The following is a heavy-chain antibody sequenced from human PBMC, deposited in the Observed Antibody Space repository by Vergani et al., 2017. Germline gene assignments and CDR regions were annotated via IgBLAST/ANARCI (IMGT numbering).Heavy chain of an antibody. CDR1: GFSLSTSGMC. J-gene: IGHJ6*02. D-gene: IGHD3-10*01. CDR3: ARGIGFGELYPGAAIVAV. CDR2: IDWGDDK. Sequence: QVPLRESGPALLKPTQTLSLTCVFSGFSLSTSGMCVGWLRQPPGKAREWLALIDWGDDKYYSTSLKTRLTISKDTSKNQVVLTITNMDPVDTPTYYCARGIGFGELYPGAAIVAVWGQGTTVTV. V-gene: IGHV2-70*01.